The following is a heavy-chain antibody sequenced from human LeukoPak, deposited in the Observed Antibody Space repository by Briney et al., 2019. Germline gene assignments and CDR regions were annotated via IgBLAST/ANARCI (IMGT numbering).Heavy chain of an antibody. V-gene: IGHV3-30*02. CDR2: IRYDGSNK. D-gene: IGHD1-14*01. Sequence: GGSLRLSCAASGFTLSSYGMHWVRQAPGKGLEWVAFIRYDGSNKYYADSVKGRFTISRDNSKNTLYLQMNSLRAEDTAVYYCAEAYNRYQPGGVFDYWGQGTLVTVSS. CDR3: AEAYNRYQPGGVFDY. CDR1: GFTLSSYG. J-gene: IGHJ4*02.